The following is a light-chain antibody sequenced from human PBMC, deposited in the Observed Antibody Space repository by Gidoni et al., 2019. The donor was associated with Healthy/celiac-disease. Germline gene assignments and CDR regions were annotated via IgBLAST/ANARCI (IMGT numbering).Light chain of an antibody. CDR1: QRISSW. Sequence: IQMTQSPSPLSASVGDRVTITCRASQRISSWLAWYQQKPGKAPKLLSYKASSLESGVPSRFSGSGSGTEFTLTSSSLQPDDFATYYCQQYNSYSTFGQGTRLEIK. J-gene: IGKJ5*01. V-gene: IGKV1-5*03. CDR3: QQYNSYST. CDR2: KAS.